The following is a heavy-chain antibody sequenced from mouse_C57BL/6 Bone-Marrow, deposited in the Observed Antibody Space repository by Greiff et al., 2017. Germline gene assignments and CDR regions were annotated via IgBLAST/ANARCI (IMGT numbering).Heavy chain of an antibody. D-gene: IGHD1-1*01. Sequence: EVKLVESGGGLVKPGGSLKLSCAASGFTFSDYGMHWVRQAPEKGLEWVAYISSGSSTIYYADTVKGRFTISRDNAKNTLFLQMTSLRSEDTAMYYCARNYYGSSHDYYAMDYWGKGTSVTVSS. V-gene: IGHV5-17*01. J-gene: IGHJ4*01. CDR2: ISSGSSTI. CDR3: ARNYYGSSHDYYAMDY. CDR1: GFTFSDYG.